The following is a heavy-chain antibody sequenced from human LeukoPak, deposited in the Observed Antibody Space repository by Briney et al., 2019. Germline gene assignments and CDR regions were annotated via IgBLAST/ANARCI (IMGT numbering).Heavy chain of an antibody. D-gene: IGHD3-22*01. V-gene: IGHV3-74*03. CDR2: ISGEGDIT. J-gene: IGHJ4*02. CDR3: ARESSSGFSRFDL. CDR1: GFIFSSHW. Sequence: GGSLRLSCAASGFIFSSHWMHWVRQAPGKGLVWVSRISGEGDITTYADSVKGRFTISRDNAKNTLYLQMNSLTGEDTAVYHCARESSSGFSRFDLWGQGTLVTVSS.